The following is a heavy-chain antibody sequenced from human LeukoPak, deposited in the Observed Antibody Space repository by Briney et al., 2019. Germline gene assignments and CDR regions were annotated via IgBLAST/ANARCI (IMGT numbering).Heavy chain of an antibody. CDR2: INGDGRST. Sequence: GGSLGLSCAASGFTFSSYWMHCVRQAPGKGLVWVSRINGDGRSTSYAESVKGRCTISRDNAKNTLYLQMNSLRAEDTAVYHCARDIAVAGTWFDPWGQGTLVTVSS. CDR3: ARDIAVAGTWFDP. CDR1: GFTFSSYW. J-gene: IGHJ5*02. D-gene: IGHD6-19*01. V-gene: IGHV3-74*01.